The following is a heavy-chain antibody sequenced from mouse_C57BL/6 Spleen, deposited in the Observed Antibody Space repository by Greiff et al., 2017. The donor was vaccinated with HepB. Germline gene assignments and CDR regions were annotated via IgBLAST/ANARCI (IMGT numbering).Heavy chain of an antibody. CDR2: IRNKANNHAT. V-gene: IGHV6-6*01. D-gene: IGHD1-1*01. J-gene: IGHJ1*03. Sequence: EVQRVESGGGLVQPGGSMKLSCAASGFTFSDAWMDWVRQSPEKGLEWVAEIRNKANNHATYYAESVKGRFTISRDDSKSSVYLQMNSLRAEDTGIYYCTRDYGSSSWYFDVWGTGTTVTVSS. CDR1: GFTFSDAW. CDR3: TRDYGSSSWYFDV.